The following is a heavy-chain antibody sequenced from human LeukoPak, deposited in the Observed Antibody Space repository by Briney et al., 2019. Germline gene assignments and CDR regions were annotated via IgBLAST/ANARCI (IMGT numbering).Heavy chain of an antibody. CDR1: GFTFSSYG. CDR2: ISYDGSNK. V-gene: IGHV3-30*18. J-gene: IGHJ4*02. D-gene: IGHD3-3*01. Sequence: PGRSLRLSCAASGFTFSSYGMHWVRQAPGKGLEWVAVISYDGSNKYYADSVKGRFTISRDNSKNTLYLQINSLRAEDAAVYYCANPDFWSGRDYWGQGTLVTVSS. CDR3: ANPDFWSGRDY.